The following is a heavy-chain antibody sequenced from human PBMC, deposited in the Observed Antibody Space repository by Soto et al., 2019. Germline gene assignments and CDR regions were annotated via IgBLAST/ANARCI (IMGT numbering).Heavy chain of an antibody. CDR2: ISWNSGSI. CDR3: AKGHQPWQLDYFDY. CDR1: GFTFDDYA. J-gene: IGHJ4*02. D-gene: IGHD6-13*01. V-gene: IGHV3-9*01. Sequence: GGSLRLSCAASGFTFDDYAMHWVRQAPGKGLEWVSGISWNSGSIGYADSVKGRFTISRDNAKNSLYLQMNSLRAEDTALYYCAKGHQPWQLDYFDYWGQGTLVTVSS.